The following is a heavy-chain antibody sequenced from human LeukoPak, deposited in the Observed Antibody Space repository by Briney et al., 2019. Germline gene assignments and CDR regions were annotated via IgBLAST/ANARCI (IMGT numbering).Heavy chain of an antibody. CDR2: IYYSGST. Sequence: SETLSLTCTVSGGSISSHYWNWIRQPPGKGLEGIGNIYYSGSTNYNPSLKSRVTISVDTSKNQFSLKLSSVTAADTAVYYCARETTVVTPGRSDVFDIWGQGTMVTVSS. J-gene: IGHJ3*02. CDR3: ARETTVVTPGRSDVFDI. D-gene: IGHD4-23*01. CDR1: GGSISSHY. V-gene: IGHV4-59*11.